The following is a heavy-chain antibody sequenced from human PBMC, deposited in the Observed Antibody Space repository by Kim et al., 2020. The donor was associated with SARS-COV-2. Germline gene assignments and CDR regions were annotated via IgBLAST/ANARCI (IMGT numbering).Heavy chain of an antibody. D-gene: IGHD3-3*01. Sequence: GGSLRLSCAASGFTFSDYYMSWIRQAPGKGLEWVSYISSSSSYTNYADSVKGRFTISRDNAKNSLYLQMNSLRAEDTAVYYCARAGDFWSGYYGVGAFDIWGQGTMVTVSS. J-gene: IGHJ3*02. V-gene: IGHV3-11*05. CDR1: GFTFSDYY. CDR3: ARAGDFWSGYYGVGAFDI. CDR2: ISSSSSYT.